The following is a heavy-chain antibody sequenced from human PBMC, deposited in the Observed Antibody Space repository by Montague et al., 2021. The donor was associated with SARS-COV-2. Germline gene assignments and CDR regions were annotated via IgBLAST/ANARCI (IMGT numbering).Heavy chain of an antibody. CDR3: IRGLACVDS. CDR2: VYASGTT. Sequence: TLSLTCTVSGGSISSGSYYWSWIRQPAGKGLEWIGRVYASGTTNYNLSLKSRVTISLDTSKNQLSLRLSSVTAADTARYYCIRGLACVDSWGQGTLVTVSS. V-gene: IGHV4-61*02. J-gene: IGHJ5*01. CDR1: GGSISSGSYY.